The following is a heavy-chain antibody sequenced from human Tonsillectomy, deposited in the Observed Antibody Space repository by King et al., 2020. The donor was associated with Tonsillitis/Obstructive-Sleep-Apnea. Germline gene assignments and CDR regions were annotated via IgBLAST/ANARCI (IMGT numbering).Heavy chain of an antibody. V-gene: IGHV3-21*01. CDR1: GFTFSSHS. CDR2: ISISNTYL. D-gene: IGHD2-2*02. CDR3: ARGYCSGTTCYTKNAWFDP. J-gene: IGHJ5*02. Sequence: VQLVESGGGLVKPGGSLRLSCAASGFTFSSHSMNWVRQAPGKGLEGVSSISISNTYLYYADSVKGRFTISRDYAKNSLYLQMNSLRADDTAVYYCARGYCSGTTCYTKNAWFDPWGQGTLVTVSS.